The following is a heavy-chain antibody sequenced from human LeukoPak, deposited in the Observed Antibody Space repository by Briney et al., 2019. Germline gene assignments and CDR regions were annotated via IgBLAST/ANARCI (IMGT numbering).Heavy chain of an antibody. Sequence: ASVKVSCKASGYTFTSYYMHWVRQAPGQGLEWMGWINPNSGGTNYAQKFQGRVTMTRDTSISTAYMELSRLRSDDTAVYYCAIANHYYDSSGYYARGAFDIWGQGTMVTVSS. CDR3: AIANHYYDSSGYYARGAFDI. D-gene: IGHD3-22*01. CDR1: GYTFTSYY. CDR2: INPNSGGT. J-gene: IGHJ3*02. V-gene: IGHV1-2*02.